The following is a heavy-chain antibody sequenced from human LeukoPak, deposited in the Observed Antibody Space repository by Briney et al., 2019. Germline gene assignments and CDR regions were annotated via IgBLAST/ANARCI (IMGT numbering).Heavy chain of an antibody. Sequence: ASVNLRLKASGYTFTSYGINWVRQAPGQGLEWMGWISAYNGNTNYGHKLQGRVTMTTDTSTSTAYMELRSLRSDDTAVYYCARGVWLVRGWFDPWGQGTLVTVSS. CDR1: GYTFTSYG. J-gene: IGHJ5*02. D-gene: IGHD6-19*01. V-gene: IGHV1-18*01. CDR2: ISAYNGNT. CDR3: ARGVWLVRGWFDP.